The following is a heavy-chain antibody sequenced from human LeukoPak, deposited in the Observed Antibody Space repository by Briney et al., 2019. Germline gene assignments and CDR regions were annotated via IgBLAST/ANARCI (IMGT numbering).Heavy chain of an antibody. Sequence: SETLSLTCTASGGSISSSSYYWGWIRQPPGKGLEWIGSIYYSGSTYYNPSLKSRVTISVDTSKNQFSLKLSSVTAADTAVYYCARDLVAGIAVAGNFDYWGQGTLVTVSS. CDR3: ARDLVAGIAVAGNFDY. J-gene: IGHJ4*02. V-gene: IGHV4-39*07. CDR1: GGSISSSSYY. D-gene: IGHD6-19*01. CDR2: IYYSGST.